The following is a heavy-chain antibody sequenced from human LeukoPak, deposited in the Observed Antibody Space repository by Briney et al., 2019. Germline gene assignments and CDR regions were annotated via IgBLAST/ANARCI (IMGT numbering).Heavy chain of an antibody. Sequence: PGGSLRLSCAASGFTFSSYSMNWGRQAPGKGLEWVSYISSSSSTIYYADSVKGRFTISRDNAKNSLYLQMNSLRAEDTAVYYCARGKGSGYYALTGDNWFDPWGQGTLVTVSS. CDR2: ISSSSSTI. V-gene: IGHV3-48*04. CDR3: ARGKGSGYYALTGDNWFDP. J-gene: IGHJ5*02. CDR1: GFTFSSYS. D-gene: IGHD3-22*01.